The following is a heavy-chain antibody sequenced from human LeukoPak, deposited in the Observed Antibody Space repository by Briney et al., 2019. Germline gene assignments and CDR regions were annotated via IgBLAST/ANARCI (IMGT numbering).Heavy chain of an antibody. D-gene: IGHD5-18*01. CDR1: GYTLTELS. V-gene: IGHV1-24*01. J-gene: IGHJ4*02. Sequence: ASVKVSCKVSGYTLTELSMHWVRQAPGKGLEWMGGLDPEDGETIYAQKFQGRVTMTEDTSTDTAYMELSSLRSEDTAVYYCATMVDSYGYGYFDYWGQETLVTVSS. CDR2: LDPEDGET. CDR3: ATMVDSYGYGYFDY.